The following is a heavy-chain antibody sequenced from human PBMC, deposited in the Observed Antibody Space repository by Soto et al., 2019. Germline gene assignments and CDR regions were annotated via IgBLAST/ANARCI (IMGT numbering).Heavy chain of an antibody. D-gene: IGHD3-10*01. J-gene: IGHJ4*02. CDR2: ISGSGGST. CDR3: AKDLRNPVVRGLKDY. V-gene: IGHV3-23*01. CDR1: GFTFSSYA. Sequence: GGSLRLSCAASGFTFSSYAMSWVRQAPGKGLEWVSAISGSGGSTYYADSVKGRFTISRDNSKNTLYLQMNSLRAEDTAVYYCAKDLRNPVVRGLKDYWGQGTLVTVSS.